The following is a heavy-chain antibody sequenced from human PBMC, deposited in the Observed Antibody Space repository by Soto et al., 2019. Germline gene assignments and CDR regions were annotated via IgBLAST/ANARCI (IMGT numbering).Heavy chain of an antibody. Sequence: TLSLTCTVSGGSISRGGYYWSWIRQHPGKGLEWIGYIYYSGSTYYNPSLKSRVTISVDTSQNQFSLKLSSVTAADTAVYYCARAADGTGDWSDPWGQGTLVTVSS. V-gene: IGHV4-31*03. J-gene: IGHJ5*02. CDR3: ARAADGTGDWSDP. D-gene: IGHD6-13*01. CDR2: IYYSGST. CDR1: GGSISRGGYY.